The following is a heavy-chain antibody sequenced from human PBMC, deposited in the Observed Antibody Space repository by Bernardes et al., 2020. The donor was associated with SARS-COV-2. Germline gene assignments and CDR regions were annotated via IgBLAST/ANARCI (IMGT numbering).Heavy chain of an antibody. V-gene: IGHV1-18*01. CDR2: ISADNGNT. J-gene: IGHJ5*02. CDR3: ATVVGYSYGGGWFDP. D-gene: IGHD5-18*01. Sequence: ISADNGNTNYAQKFQGRVTMTTDTSTSTGYMELRSLRSDDTAVYYCATVVGYSYGGGWFDPWGQGTLVTVSS.